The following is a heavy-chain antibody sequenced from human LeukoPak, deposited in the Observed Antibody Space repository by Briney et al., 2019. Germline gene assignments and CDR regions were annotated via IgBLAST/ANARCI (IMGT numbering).Heavy chain of an antibody. CDR1: GGSISSSSYY. CDR2: IYYSGST. D-gene: IGHD2-8*01. V-gene: IGHV4-39*07. Sequence: TSETLSLTCTVSGGSISSSSYYWGWIRQPPGKGLEWIGSIYYSGSTYYNPSLKSRVAISVDTSKNQFSLKLSSVTAADTAVYYCARNPRRLMVYARNAFDIWGQGTMVTVSS. CDR3: ARNPRRLMVYARNAFDI. J-gene: IGHJ3*02.